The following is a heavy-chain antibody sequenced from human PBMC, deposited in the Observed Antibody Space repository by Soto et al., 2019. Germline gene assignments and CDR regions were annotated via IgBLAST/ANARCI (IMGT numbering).Heavy chain of an antibody. CDR1: GGSFSGYY. D-gene: IGHD2-2*01. CDR3: ARDGGKVPAAMKY. Sequence: PSETLSLTCAVYGGSFSGYYWSWIRQPPGKGLEWIGEINHSGSTYYNPSLKSRVTISVDTSKNQFSLKLSSVTAADTAVYYCARDGGKVPAAMKYWGQGTLVTVSS. CDR2: INHSGST. V-gene: IGHV4-34*01. J-gene: IGHJ4*02.